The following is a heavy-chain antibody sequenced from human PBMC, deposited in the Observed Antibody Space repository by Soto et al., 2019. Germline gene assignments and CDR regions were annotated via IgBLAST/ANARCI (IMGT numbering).Heavy chain of an antibody. CDR1: GYSFTSYW. Sequence: GESLKLSCEGSGYSFTSYWISWVRQMHAKCLEWMGRIDPSDSYTSYSPFFQGHVTMSVDKSISTAYLQWSSLKASDTAMFYCSRIRVPDIVATIEAFDIWGQGTMVTV. D-gene: IGHD5-12*01. CDR2: IDPSDSYT. CDR3: SRIRVPDIVATIEAFDI. J-gene: IGHJ3*02. V-gene: IGHV5-10-1*01.